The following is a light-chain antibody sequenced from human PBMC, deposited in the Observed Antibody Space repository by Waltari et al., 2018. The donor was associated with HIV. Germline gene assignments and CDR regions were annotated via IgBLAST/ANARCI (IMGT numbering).Light chain of an antibody. J-gene: IGLJ1*01. CDR2: GVS. Sequence: QSALTQPASVSGSPGQSITISCTGTSSDVGSYDLVSWYQQHPGKAPKRMIYGVSKRPSGVSNRFSGSKSGNTASLTISGLQAEDEADYYGCSRAGGSTYVFGTGTKITVL. V-gene: IGLV2-23*02. CDR3: CSRAGGSTYV. CDR1: SSDVGSYDL.